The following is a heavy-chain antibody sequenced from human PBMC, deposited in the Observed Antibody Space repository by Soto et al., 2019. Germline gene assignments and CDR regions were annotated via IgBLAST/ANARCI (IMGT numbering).Heavy chain of an antibody. CDR1: GGSFSGYY. Sequence: SETLSLTCAVYGGSFSGYYWSWIRQPPGKGLEWIGEINHSESTNYNPSLKSRVTISVDTSKNQFSLMLSSVTAADTAVYYCARYRGEMATKKYYFDYWGQGTLVTVSS. V-gene: IGHV4-34*01. CDR3: ARYRGEMATKKYYFDY. CDR2: INHSEST. D-gene: IGHD3-16*01. J-gene: IGHJ4*02.